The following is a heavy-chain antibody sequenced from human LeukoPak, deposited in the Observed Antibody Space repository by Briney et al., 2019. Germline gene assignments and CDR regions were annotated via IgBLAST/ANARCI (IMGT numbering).Heavy chain of an antibody. Sequence: GGSLRLSCAASGFTFNTYNMNWVRQAPGKGLEWVSSISSSSSYIYYADSVKGRFTISRDNAKNSLYLQMNSLRAEDTAVYYCARDLKQWLVQRYFDLWGRGTLVTVSS. J-gene: IGHJ2*01. V-gene: IGHV3-21*04. D-gene: IGHD6-19*01. CDR3: ARDLKQWLVQRYFDL. CDR2: ISSSSSYI. CDR1: GFTFNTYN.